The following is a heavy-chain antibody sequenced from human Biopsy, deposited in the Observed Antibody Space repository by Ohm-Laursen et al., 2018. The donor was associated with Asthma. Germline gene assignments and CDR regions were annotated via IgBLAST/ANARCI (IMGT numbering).Heavy chain of an antibody. D-gene: IGHD3-10*01. V-gene: IGHV4-61*01. Sequence: GTLSLTCTVSGGSVSTGSYYWSWIRQPPGKGLEWLGYIYYTGSDNYNPSLKSRVTISVDTSKNQFSPRLNSVTAADTAVYYCARGPNYHGSGRAPIGMDAWGQGTTVTVSS. J-gene: IGHJ6*02. CDR1: GGSVSTGSYY. CDR3: ARGPNYHGSGRAPIGMDA. CDR2: IYYTGSD.